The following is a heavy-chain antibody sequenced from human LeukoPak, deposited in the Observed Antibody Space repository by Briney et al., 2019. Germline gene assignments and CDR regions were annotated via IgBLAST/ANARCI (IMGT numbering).Heavy chain of an antibody. CDR1: GYTFIGYY. Sequence: EASVKVSCKASGYTFIGYYMHWVRQAPGQGLEWMGWVSAYNGNTNYAHKLQGRVTMTTDTSTSTAYMELRSLRSDDTAVYYCAREGGSYLAFDYWGQGTLVTVSS. J-gene: IGHJ4*02. D-gene: IGHD1-26*01. V-gene: IGHV1-18*04. CDR3: AREGGSYLAFDY. CDR2: VSAYNGNT.